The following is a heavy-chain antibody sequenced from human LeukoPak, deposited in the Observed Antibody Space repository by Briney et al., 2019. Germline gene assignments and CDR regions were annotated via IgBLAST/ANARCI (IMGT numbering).Heavy chain of an antibody. V-gene: IGHV5-51*01. CDR3: ARRPPDGGSTSRYAGGGAFDI. J-gene: IGHJ3*02. CDR1: GYRFTTYW. Sequence: GASLQISCQTSGYRFTTYWIGWGRQMQGKGLEGMGIIYPGGSYTTSSPSFQGQVTISPATPRSPAYLQWSSLKASDTAMYYCARRPPDGGSTSRYAGGGAFDIWGQGTMVTVSS. D-gene: IGHD2-2*01. CDR2: IYPGGSYT.